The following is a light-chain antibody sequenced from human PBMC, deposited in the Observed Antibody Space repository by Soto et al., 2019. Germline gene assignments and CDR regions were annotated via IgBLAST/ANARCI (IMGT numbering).Light chain of an antibody. CDR3: QQRTNWPPLT. CDR2: DAS. CDR1: QSVGTY. J-gene: IGKJ4*01. Sequence: EIVLTQSPATLFLSPGERATLSCRASQSVGTYLVWYQQKPGQAPRLLIYDASNRATGIPARFSGSGSGTDFTLTISGLEPEDFAVYYCQQRTNWPPLTFGGGTKVEIK. V-gene: IGKV3-11*01.